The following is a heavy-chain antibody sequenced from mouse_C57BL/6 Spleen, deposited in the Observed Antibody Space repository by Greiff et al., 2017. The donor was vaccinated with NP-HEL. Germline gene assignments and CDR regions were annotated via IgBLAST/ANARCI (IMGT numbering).Heavy chain of an antibody. J-gene: IGHJ3*01. CDR2: IRLKSDNYAT. CDR3: TGDWFAY. CDR1: GFTFSNYW. Sequence: EVQLMESGGGLVQPGGSMKLSCVASGFTFSNYWMNWVRQSPEKGLEWVAQIRLKSDNYATHYAESVKGRFTISRDDSKSSVYLQMNNLRAEDTGIYYCTGDWFAYWGQGTLVTVSA. V-gene: IGHV6-3*01.